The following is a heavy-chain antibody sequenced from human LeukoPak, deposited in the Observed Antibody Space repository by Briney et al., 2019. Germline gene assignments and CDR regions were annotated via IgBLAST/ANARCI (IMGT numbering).Heavy chain of an antibody. CDR1: GFAFGSYG. CDR2: ISFDGSNK. V-gene: IGHV3-33*08. J-gene: IGHJ4*02. D-gene: IGHD3-22*01. Sequence: GRSLRLSCVASGFAFGSYGMHWVRQAPGKGLEWVAVISFDGSNKYYADSVKGRFTISRDNAKNSLYLQMNSLRDEDTALYYCARDQYYYDSSGYYNDYWGQGTLVTVSS. CDR3: ARDQYYYDSSGYYNDY.